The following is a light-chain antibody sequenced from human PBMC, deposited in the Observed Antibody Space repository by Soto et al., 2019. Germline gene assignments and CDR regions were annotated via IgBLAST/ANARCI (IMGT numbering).Light chain of an antibody. CDR1: QSISSY. CDR2: AAS. CDR3: QQSYSTPYA. J-gene: IGKJ2*01. V-gene: IGKV1-39*01. Sequence: DLQMTQSPSSLSASVGDRVTITCRASQSISSYLNWYQQKPGKAPKLLTYAASSLQSGVPSRFSGSGSETDFTLTISSLQPEDFATYYCQQSYSTPYAFGQGTKLEIK.